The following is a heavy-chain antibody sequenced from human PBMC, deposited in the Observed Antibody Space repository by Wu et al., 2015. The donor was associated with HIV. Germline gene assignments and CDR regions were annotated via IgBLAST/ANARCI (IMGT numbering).Heavy chain of an antibody. Sequence: QVQLLQSGAEVKKPGASVMVSCKASGYTFTDYYMYWVRQAPGQGLEWMGWINPNRGGTKYAQKFQGRVTMTRDTAVSTAYMELSGLRSDDTAVYYCARDYYDVLTTYSHYFFDLWGQGTLATVSS. CDR2: INPNRGGT. J-gene: IGHJ4*02. CDR1: GYTFTDYY. D-gene: IGHD3-9*01. V-gene: IGHV1-2*02. CDR3: ARDYYDVLTTYSHYFFDL.